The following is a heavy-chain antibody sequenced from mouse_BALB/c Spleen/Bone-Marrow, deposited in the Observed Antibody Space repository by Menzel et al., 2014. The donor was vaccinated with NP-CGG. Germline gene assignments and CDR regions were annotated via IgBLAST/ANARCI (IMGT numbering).Heavy chain of an antibody. J-gene: IGHJ2*01. CDR2: INPSNGGT. V-gene: IGHV1S81*02. Sequence: QVQLQQSGAELVKPGASVKLSCKASGYTFTSYYTYWVKQRPGQGLEWIGEINPSNGGTNFNEKFKSRATLTVDKSSSTAYMQLSSLTSEDSAVYYCTRGRTCDFDYWGQGTTLTVSS. CDR3: TRGRTCDFDY. CDR1: GYTFTSYY.